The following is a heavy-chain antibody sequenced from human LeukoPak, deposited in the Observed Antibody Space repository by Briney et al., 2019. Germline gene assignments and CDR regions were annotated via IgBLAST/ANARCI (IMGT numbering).Heavy chain of an antibody. CDR3: ARSGIAVAGTQFDY. D-gene: IGHD6-19*01. V-gene: IGHV4-39*07. J-gene: IGHJ4*02. CDR2: IYYSGST. Sequence: WVRQAPGKGLEWIGSIYYSGSTYYNPSLKSRVTISVDTSKNQFSLKLSSVTAADTAVYYCARSGIAVAGTQFDYWGQGTLVTVSS.